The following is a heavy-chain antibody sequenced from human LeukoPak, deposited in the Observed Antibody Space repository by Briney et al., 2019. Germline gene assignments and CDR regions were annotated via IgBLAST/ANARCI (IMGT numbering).Heavy chain of an antibody. Sequence: PGGSLRLSCAASGFTFNSFAMNWVRQAPGKGLEWVSSISGSDGSSHYADFVKGRFTISRDNSKNTLHLQMSSLRAEDTAVYYCAKSLGVGGYTRYKGFDQWGQGTRVTVSS. J-gene: IGHJ4*02. CDR2: ISGSDGSS. V-gene: IGHV3-23*01. CDR1: GFTFNSFA. CDR3: AKSLGVGGYTRYKGFDQ. D-gene: IGHD3-16*02.